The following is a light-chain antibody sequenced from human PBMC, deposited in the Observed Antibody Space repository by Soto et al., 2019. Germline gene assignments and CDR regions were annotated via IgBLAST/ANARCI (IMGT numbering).Light chain of an antibody. V-gene: IGKV1-5*01. CDR2: AAS. CDR3: QQYNTYSYT. J-gene: IGKJ2*01. Sequence: DIQMTQSPSTLSASVGDRVTITCRASQSISTWLAWYQQKPGKAPKLLIYAASSLQSGVPSRFSSSGSGTQFTLTISSLQPDDFAIYYCQQYNTYSYTFGQGTKLEIK. CDR1: QSISTW.